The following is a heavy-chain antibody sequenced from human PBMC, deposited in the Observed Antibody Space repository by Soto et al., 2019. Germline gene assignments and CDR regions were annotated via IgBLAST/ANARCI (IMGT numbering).Heavy chain of an antibody. CDR2: IYYSGST. CDR3: ARDFGGPNWFDP. D-gene: IGHD3-10*01. CDR1: GGSISSGGYY. J-gene: IGHJ5*02. V-gene: IGHV4-31*03. Sequence: PSETLSLTCTVSGGSISSGGYYWCWIRQHPGKGLEWIGYIYYSGSTYYNPSLKSRVTISVDTSKNQFSLKLSSVTAADTAVYYCARDFGGPNWFDPWGQGTLVTVSS.